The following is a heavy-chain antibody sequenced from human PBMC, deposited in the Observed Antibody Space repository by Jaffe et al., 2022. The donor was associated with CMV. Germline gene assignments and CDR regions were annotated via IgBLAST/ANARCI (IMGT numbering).Heavy chain of an antibody. V-gene: IGHV3-15*01. Sequence: EVQLVESGGGLVKPGGSLRLSCAASGFTFSNAWMSWVRQAPGKGLEWVGRIKSKTDGGTTDYAAPVKGRFTISRDDSKNTLYLQMNSLKTEDTAVYYCTTGLAAAGMRDYWGQGTLVTVSS. CDR2: IKSKTDGGTT. CDR3: TTGLAAAGMRDY. CDR1: GFTFSNAW. J-gene: IGHJ4*02. D-gene: IGHD6-13*01.